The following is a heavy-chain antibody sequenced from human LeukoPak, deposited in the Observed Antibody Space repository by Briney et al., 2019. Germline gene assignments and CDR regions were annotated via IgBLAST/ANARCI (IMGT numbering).Heavy chain of an antibody. D-gene: IGHD2-21*02. J-gene: IGHJ4*02. CDR2: ISAYNGNT. Sequence: ASVKVSCKASGYTFTSYGISWVRQAPGQGLEWMGWISAYNGNTNYAQKLQGRVTMTTDTSTSTAYMELRSLRSDDTAVYYCARVYCGGDCYSPFDYWAQGTLVTVSS. V-gene: IGHV1-18*01. CDR1: GYTFTSYG. CDR3: ARVYCGGDCYSPFDY.